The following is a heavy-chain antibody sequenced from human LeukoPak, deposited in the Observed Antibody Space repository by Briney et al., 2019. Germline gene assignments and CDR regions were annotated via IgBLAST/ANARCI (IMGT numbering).Heavy chain of an antibody. CDR1: GFTFDHYA. V-gene: IGHV3-43D*03. J-gene: IGHJ5*02. CDR3: AKEGGSYSGYDS. Sequence: GGSLRLSCAASGFTFDHYAMHWVRQAPGKGLEWVSLISWDGDNTYYADFVKGRFTISRNNSKNSLYLQMNSLRAEDTALYYSAKEGGSYSGYDSWGQGTLVTVSS. CDR2: ISWDGDNT. D-gene: IGHD5-12*01.